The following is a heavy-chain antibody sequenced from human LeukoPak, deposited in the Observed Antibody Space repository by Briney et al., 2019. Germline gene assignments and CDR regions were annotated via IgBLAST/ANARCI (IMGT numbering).Heavy chain of an antibody. J-gene: IGHJ4*02. CDR3: AREAVKDGYNYGFDY. D-gene: IGHD5-24*01. Sequence: GASVKVSCKASGYTFTSYYMHWVRQAPGQGLEWMGIINPSGGSTSYAQKFQGRVTMTRDTSTSTVYMELSSLRSEDTAVYYCAREAVKDGYNYGFDYWGQGTLVTVSS. V-gene: IGHV1-46*01. CDR2: INPSGGST. CDR1: GYTFTSYY.